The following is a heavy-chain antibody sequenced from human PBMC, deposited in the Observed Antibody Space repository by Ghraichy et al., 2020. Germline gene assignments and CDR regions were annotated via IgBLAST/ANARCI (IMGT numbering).Heavy chain of an antibody. CDR3: ARGVRSPADCGMDV. Sequence: GGSLRLSCAASGFTFSSYWMHWVRQAPGKGLVWVSRINGDGSTTSYADSVKGRFTISRDNAKNTLYLQMNSLRAEDTAVYYCARGVRSPADCGMDVWGQGTTVTVSS. CDR2: INGDGSTT. J-gene: IGHJ6*02. D-gene: IGHD2-15*01. V-gene: IGHV3-74*01. CDR1: GFTFSSYW.